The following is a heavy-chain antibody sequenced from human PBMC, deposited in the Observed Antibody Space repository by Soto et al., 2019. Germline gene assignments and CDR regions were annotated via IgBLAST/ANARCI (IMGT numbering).Heavy chain of an antibody. V-gene: IGHV4-30-2*01. J-gene: IGHJ3*02. CDR2: IYHSGST. D-gene: IGHD3-10*01. CDR3: ARAHGSGWGAFDI. Sequence: PSETLSLTCAVSGGSISSGGYSWSWIRQPPGKGLERIGYIYHSGSTYYNPSLKSRVTISVDRSKNQFSLKLSSVTAADTAVYYCARAHGSGWGAFDIWGQGTMVTVSS. CDR1: GGSISSGGYS.